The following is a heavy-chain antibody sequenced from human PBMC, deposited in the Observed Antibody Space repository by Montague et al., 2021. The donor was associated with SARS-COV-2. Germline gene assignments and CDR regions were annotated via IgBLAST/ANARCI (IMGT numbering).Heavy chain of an antibody. V-gene: IGHV6-1*01. Sequence: CAISGDSVSSNGGAWNWIRQSPSRGLEWLGRTYYRSKWFYDYAVSLKSRLTIKPDTSKNQFSLQLNSVTPEDTAVYYCARDIGSAGIYHYHGMDVWGQGTTVTVSS. CDR2: TYYRSKWFY. CDR1: GDSVSSNGGA. D-gene: IGHD3-10*01. J-gene: IGHJ6*02. CDR3: ARDIGSAGIYHYHGMDV.